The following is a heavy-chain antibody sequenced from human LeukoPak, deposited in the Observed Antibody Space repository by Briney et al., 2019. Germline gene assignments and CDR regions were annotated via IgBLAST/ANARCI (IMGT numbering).Heavy chain of an antibody. Sequence: PGGSLRLSCAASAFSFGSYAMSWVRQAPGKGLEWVSGISGSGGSTYYADSVKGRFTISRDNSKNTLYLQMNSLRAEDTAVYYCARDLSHTFDYWGQGTLVTVSS. CDR1: AFSFGSYA. CDR2: ISGSGGST. J-gene: IGHJ4*02. V-gene: IGHV3-23*01. CDR3: ARDLSHTFDY.